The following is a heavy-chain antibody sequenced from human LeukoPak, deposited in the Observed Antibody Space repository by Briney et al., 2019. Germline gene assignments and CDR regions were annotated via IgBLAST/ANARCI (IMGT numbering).Heavy chain of an antibody. CDR3: ARLAAAVDY. V-gene: IGHV3-30*02. CDR2: IRYDGSTK. D-gene: IGHD6-13*01. CDR1: GFIFSGYG. Sequence: GGSLRLSCAASGFIFSGYGMHWVRQAPGKGLEWVAFIRYDGSTKYTAESVKGRFTISRDNSRNTLYLQMNSLRDEDTAVYYCARLAAAVDYWGQGTLVTVSS. J-gene: IGHJ4*02.